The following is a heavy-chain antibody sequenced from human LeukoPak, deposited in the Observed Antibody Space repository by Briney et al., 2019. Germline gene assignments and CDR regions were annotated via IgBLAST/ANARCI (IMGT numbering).Heavy chain of an antibody. CDR1: GGSISSYY. J-gene: IGHJ4*02. CDR3: ARLSIAALSSPDY. D-gene: IGHD6-6*01. V-gene: IGHV4-59*01. Sequence: PSETLSLTCTVSGGSISSYYWSWIRQPPGKGLEWIGYIYYSGSTNHNPSLKSRVTISIDTSKNQFSLKLSSVTAADMAVYYCARLSIAALSSPDYWGQGTLVTVSS. CDR2: IYYSGST.